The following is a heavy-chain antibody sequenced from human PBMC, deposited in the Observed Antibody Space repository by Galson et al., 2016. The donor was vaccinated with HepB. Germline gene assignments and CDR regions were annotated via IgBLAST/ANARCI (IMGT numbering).Heavy chain of an antibody. CDR1: GFSLTSTGVA. D-gene: IGHD2-15*01. CDR2: IYWDDDK. Sequence: PALVKPTQTLTLTCTFSGFSLTSTGVAVGWIRQPPGKALEWLALIYWDDDKRYSPSLKSRLTITKDTSKNQVVLTMTNMDPVDTATYYCAVTGYCSGGSCYSGAFDIWGQGTVVIVSS. V-gene: IGHV2-5*02. J-gene: IGHJ3*02. CDR3: AVTGYCSGGSCYSGAFDI.